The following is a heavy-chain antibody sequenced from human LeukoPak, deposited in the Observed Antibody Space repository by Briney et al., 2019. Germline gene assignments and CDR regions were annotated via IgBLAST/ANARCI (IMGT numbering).Heavy chain of an antibody. CDR1: GGSISSSSYY. Sequence: SEILSLTCTVSGGSISSSSYYWGWIRQPPGKGLEWIGTIYYSGTTYYNPSLKSRVTISADTSKNHFSLKLSSVTAADTAVYYCARPGHSYYYMDVWGKGTTVTVSS. V-gene: IGHV4-39*02. J-gene: IGHJ6*03. D-gene: IGHD1-1*01. CDR2: IYYSGTT. CDR3: ARPGHSYYYMDV.